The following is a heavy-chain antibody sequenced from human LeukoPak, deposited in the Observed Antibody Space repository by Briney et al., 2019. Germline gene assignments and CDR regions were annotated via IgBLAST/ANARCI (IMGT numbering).Heavy chain of an antibody. D-gene: IGHD4/OR15-4a*01. CDR2: MHNGVHT. V-gene: IGHV4-59*01. CDR1: GDSINNYF. J-gene: IGHJ4*02. CDR3: AATIRRDYGDTNLDY. Sequence: SETLSLTCTVPGDSINNYFWSWIRQPPGKGLEWIGYMHNGVHTNYNPSLKSRVTISGDTSKNQLSLKLTSVTAAGTAVYYCAATIRRDYGDTNLDYWGQGTLVTVSS.